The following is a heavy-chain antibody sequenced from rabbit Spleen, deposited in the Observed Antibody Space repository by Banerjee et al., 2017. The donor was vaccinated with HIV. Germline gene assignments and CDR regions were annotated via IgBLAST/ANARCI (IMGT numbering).Heavy chain of an antibody. V-gene: IGHV1S40*01. CDR1: GFSFSTNYW. CDR3: ARGVYDDYDTYYFDL. Sequence: QSLEESGGDLVKPGASLTLTCTASGFSFSTNYWICWVRQAPEKGLEWIACIYGGVSASSYYARWATGRFTISKTSSTTVTLQMTSLTAADTATYFCARGVYDDYDTYYFDLWGSGTLVTVS. D-gene: IGHD2-1*01. J-gene: IGHJ4*01. CDR2: IYGGVSASS.